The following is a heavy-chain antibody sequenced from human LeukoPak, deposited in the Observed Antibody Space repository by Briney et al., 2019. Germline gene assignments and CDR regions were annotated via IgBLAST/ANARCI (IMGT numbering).Heavy chain of an antibody. CDR3: ARSGTYQHSSSYDY. CDR2: IYHSGST. Sequence: PSETLSLTCAVSGGSISSSNWWSWVRQPPGKGLERIGEIYHSGSTNYNPSLKSRVNILIDPSKKQFSLKLSSVSAADTAVYYCARSGTYQHSSSYDYWGQGTLVTVSS. V-gene: IGHV4-4*02. J-gene: IGHJ4*02. CDR1: GGSISSSNW. D-gene: IGHD6-13*01.